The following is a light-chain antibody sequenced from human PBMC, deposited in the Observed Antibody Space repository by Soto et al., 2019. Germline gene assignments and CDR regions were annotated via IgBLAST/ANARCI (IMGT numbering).Light chain of an antibody. CDR1: QSISVW. V-gene: IGKV1-5*03. J-gene: IGKJ1*01. CDR2: KAS. CDR3: QQYNNWPQT. Sequence: DIQMTQSPSTLSASVGDRVTITCRASQSISVWLAWYQQKAGKAPNLLIYKASRLESGVPSRFSGSGSGTDFTLTISGLQSEDFAVYYCQQYNNWPQTFGQGTKVDIK.